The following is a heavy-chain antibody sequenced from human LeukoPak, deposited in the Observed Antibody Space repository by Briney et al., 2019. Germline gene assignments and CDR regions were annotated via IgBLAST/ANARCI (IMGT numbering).Heavy chain of an antibody. Sequence: ASVKVSCKASGYTSTSYNINWVRQATRQEVEWMGWMNPNSGNTGYAQKFQSRVTMTRNTSISTAYMELSSLRSEDTAVYYCARRFSGSGSPITYWGQGTLVTVSS. J-gene: IGHJ4*02. CDR1: GYTSTSYN. V-gene: IGHV1-8*01. CDR2: MNPNSGNT. CDR3: ARRFSGSGSPITY. D-gene: IGHD3-10*01.